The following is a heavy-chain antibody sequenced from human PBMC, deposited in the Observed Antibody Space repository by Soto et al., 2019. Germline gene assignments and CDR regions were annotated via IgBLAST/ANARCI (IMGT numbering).Heavy chain of an antibody. J-gene: IGHJ4*02. CDR2: IHDSGST. Sequence: QVQLQESGPGLVKPSETLSLTCTVSGDSISSFYWSWIRQPPGKGLEWIGYIHDSGSTNSNPSLESRVTMSLDTSKKQFSLKLSSVTAADAAVFYCARDPGQWLPRHFFDYWGQGTLVTVSS. CDR1: GDSISSFY. CDR3: ARDPGQWLPRHFFDY. D-gene: IGHD6-19*01. V-gene: IGHV4-59*01.